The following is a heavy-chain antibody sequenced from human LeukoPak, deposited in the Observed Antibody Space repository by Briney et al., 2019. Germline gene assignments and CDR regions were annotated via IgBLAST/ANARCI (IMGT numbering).Heavy chain of an antibody. J-gene: IGHJ4*02. D-gene: IGHD3-22*01. V-gene: IGHV3-73*01. CDR3: TGTYYYDSIGFDY. CDR1: GFTFSGSA. CDR2: IRSKANSYAT. Sequence: RPGGSLRLSCAASGFTFSGSAMHWVRQASGKGLEWVGRIRSKANSYATAYAASVKGRFTISRDDSKNTAYLQMNSLKTEDTAVYYCTGTYYYDSIGFDYWGQGTLVTVSS.